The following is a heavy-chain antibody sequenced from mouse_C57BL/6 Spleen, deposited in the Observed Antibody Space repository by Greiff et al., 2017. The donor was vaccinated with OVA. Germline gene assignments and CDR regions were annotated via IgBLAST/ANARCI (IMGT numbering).Heavy chain of an antibody. Sequence: EVKLMESGGGLVQPGGSLSLSCAASGFTFTDYYMSWVRQPPGKALEWLGFIRNKANGYTTEYSASVKGRFTISRDNSQSILYLQMNALRAEDSATYYCARYMGSNLDFDYWGQGTTLTVSS. CDR2: IRNKANGYTT. CDR3: ARYMGSNLDFDY. J-gene: IGHJ2*01. V-gene: IGHV7-3*01. D-gene: IGHD2-5*01. CDR1: GFTFTDYY.